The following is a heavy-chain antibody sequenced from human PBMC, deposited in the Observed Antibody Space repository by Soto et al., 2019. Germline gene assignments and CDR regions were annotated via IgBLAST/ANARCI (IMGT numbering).Heavy chain of an antibody. J-gene: IGHJ2*01. CDR1: GFTFSTYA. CDR2: ISGSGDTT. Sequence: EVQLLESGGGLVQPGGSLRLSCAASGFTFSTYAMSWVRQPPGEGLEWVSTISGSGDTTYYADSVKGRFTISRDNSMHNLYLKINSLRAEDTAVYYCAKDRSRYCSGGSCYSVRYFDLWGRGTLVTVSS. V-gene: IGHV3-23*01. CDR3: AKDRSRYCSGGSCYSVRYFDL. D-gene: IGHD2-15*01.